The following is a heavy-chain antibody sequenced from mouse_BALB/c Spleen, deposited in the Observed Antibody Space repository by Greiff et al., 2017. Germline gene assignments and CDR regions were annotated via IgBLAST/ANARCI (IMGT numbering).Heavy chain of an antibody. D-gene: IGHD2-1*01. V-gene: IGHV14-3*02. Sequence: EVQLQQSGAELVKPGASVKLSCTASGFNIKDTYMPWVKQRPEQGLEWIGRIDPANGNTKYDPKFQGKATITADTSSNTAYLQLSSLTSEDTAVYYCASYYGNYLFDYWGQGTTLTVSS. CDR3: ASYYGNYLFDY. CDR2: IDPANGNT. CDR1: GFNIKDTY. J-gene: IGHJ2*01.